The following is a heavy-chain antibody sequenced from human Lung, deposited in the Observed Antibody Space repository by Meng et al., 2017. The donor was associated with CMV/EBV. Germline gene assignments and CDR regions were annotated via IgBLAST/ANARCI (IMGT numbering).Heavy chain of an antibody. D-gene: IGHD3-3*01. J-gene: IGHJ5*02. Sequence: SXXVSXKVSGGIXSSSAISWVRQAPGQGLEWMGRIIPLLDITNYAPNFQGRVTITADKSTSTAYMEMSSLRYDDTAFYYCARSTSRYDFWSGYPPFLDPXGQGXQVTVSS. CDR3: ARSTSRYDFWSGYPPFLDP. V-gene: IGHV1-69*04. CDR1: GGIXSSSA. CDR2: IIPLLDIT.